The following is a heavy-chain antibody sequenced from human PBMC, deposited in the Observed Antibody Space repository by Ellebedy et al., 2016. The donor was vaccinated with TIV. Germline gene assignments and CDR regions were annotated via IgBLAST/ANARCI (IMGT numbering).Heavy chain of an antibody. CDR1: GFTFRNYG. J-gene: IGHJ3*02. CDR3: ARDPWTDDYNDYGAFDI. CDR2: IWYDGSEK. Sequence: GESLKISCAASGFTFRNYGMHWVRQAPGKGLEWVAIIWYDGSEKLYADSVKGRFNISRDNSNNMVYLQMNSLRAEDTAVYYCARDPWTDDYNDYGAFDIWGQGTMVTVSS. D-gene: IGHD4-17*01. V-gene: IGHV3-33*01.